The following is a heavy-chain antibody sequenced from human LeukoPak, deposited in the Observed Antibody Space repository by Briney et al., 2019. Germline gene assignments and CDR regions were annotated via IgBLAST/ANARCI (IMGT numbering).Heavy chain of an antibody. CDR1: GYTLTELY. J-gene: IGHJ4*02. V-gene: IGHV1-24*01. D-gene: IGHD6-19*01. CDR3: AARGSGWYRGYFDY. Sequence: ASVNVSFTVSGYTLTELYIQWVRQAPGRGLEWMGGLDPENSATIYAQKFQGRVTLTEDTSIDTAYMELSSLRSEDTAVYYCAARGSGWYRGYFDYWGQGTLVTVSS. CDR2: LDPENSAT.